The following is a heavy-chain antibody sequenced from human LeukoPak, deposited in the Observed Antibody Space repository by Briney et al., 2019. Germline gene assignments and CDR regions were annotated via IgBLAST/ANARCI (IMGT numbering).Heavy chain of an antibody. Sequence: PGGSLRLSCAASGFTFSSYSMNWVRQAPGMGLEWVSSISSSSSYIYYADSVKGRFTISRDNAKDSLYLQMNSLRAEDTAVYYCARVMSRVVGFDHWGQGTPVTVSS. CDR3: ARVMSRVVGFDH. CDR2: ISSSSSYI. CDR1: GFTFSSYS. J-gene: IGHJ4*02. V-gene: IGHV3-21*01. D-gene: IGHD2-15*01.